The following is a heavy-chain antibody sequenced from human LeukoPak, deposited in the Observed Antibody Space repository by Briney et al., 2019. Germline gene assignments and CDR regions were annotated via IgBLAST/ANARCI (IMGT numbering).Heavy chain of an antibody. D-gene: IGHD1-26*01. CDR3: ARPSKVGATATYLDY. Sequence: GGSLRLSCAASGITFSTYNMSWVRQAPVKGLEWVSFISSSSSSTIYYADSVRGRFTVSRDNAKNSLYLQMNSLRDGDTAVYYCARPSKVGATATYLDYWGQGALVTVSS. J-gene: IGHJ4*02. V-gene: IGHV3-48*02. CDR1: GITFSTYN. CDR2: ISSSSSSTI.